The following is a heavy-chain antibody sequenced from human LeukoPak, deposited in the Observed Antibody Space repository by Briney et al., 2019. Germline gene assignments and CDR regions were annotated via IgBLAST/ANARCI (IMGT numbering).Heavy chain of an antibody. CDR2: IRNDGSNK. V-gene: IGHV3-30*02. CDR1: GFTFSTYA. D-gene: IGHD2-2*01. CDR3: AKDQSSFCSRSSCYALHY. J-gene: IGHJ4*02. Sequence: GGSLRLSCAASGFTFSTYAMHWVRQAPGKGLEWVAFIRNDGSNKYYADSVKGRFTVSRVNSKNTLYLQIGSLRPEDTALYYCAKDQSSFCSRSSCYALHYWGQGTLVTVSS.